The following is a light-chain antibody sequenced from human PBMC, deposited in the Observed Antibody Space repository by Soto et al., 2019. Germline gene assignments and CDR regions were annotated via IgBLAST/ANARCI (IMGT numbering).Light chain of an antibody. J-gene: IGKJ2*01. CDR1: QSISTC. CDR2: RAS. V-gene: IGKV1-5*03. Sequence: DIQMTQSPSTLSASVGDRVTITCRASQSISTCLAWYQQKPGIAPKLLIYRASNIASGLPTRFSGSGSGTEFTLTISSLQPDYFATYYWQQNNSPPYTFGQGTKLEIK. CDR3: QQNNSPPYT.